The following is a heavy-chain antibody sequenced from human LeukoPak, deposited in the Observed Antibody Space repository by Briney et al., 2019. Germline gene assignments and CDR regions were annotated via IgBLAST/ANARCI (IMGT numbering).Heavy chain of an antibody. D-gene: IGHD3-22*01. CDR2: INYTGST. Sequence: SETLSLTCTVSGGSISNYYWSWIRQPPEKGLEYIGYINYTGSTYYNPSLKSRVTISLDTSKNQFSLKLSSVTAADTAVYYCVRRYYYDIWGQGTLVTVSS. CDR1: GGSISNYY. CDR3: VRRYYYDI. J-gene: IGHJ4*02. V-gene: IGHV4-59*01.